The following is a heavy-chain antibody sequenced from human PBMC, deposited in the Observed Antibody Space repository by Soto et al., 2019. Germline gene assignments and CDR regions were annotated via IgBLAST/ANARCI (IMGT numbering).Heavy chain of an antibody. J-gene: IGHJ4*02. CDR3: ARVGLGYCSGGSCYSGFGFDY. D-gene: IGHD2-15*01. CDR1: SGSISSSNW. Sequence: QVQLQESGPGLVKPSGTLSLTCAVSSGSISSSNWWSWVRQPPGKGLEWIGEIYHSGSTNYNPSLKSRVTISVDKSKNQFPLKLSSVTAADTAVYYCARVGLGYCSGGSCYSGFGFDYWGQGTLVTVSS. CDR2: IYHSGST. V-gene: IGHV4-4*02.